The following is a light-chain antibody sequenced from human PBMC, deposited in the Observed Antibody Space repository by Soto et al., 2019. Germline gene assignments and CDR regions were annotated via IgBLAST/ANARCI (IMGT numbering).Light chain of an antibody. V-gene: IGLV1-47*01. CDR1: XXXTGRNY. Sequence: QSVXTQPPSASGXXXXRXXXXXXGXXXXTGRNYVYWYQQLPGTVPQLLIYRNSERPSGVPDRFSGSKSGTSASLAISGLRSEDEADYYCAAWDDSLSGVVFGGGTKVTVL. CDR3: AAWDDSLSGVV. CDR2: RNS. J-gene: IGLJ2*01.